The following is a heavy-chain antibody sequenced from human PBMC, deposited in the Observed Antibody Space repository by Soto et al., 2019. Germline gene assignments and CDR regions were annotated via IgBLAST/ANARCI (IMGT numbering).Heavy chain of an antibody. D-gene: IGHD4-17*01. J-gene: IGHJ4*02. CDR2: IRSKANSYAT. Sequence: EVQLVESGGGLVQPGGSLKLSCAVSGFTFSGSAMHWVRQASGKGLEWVGRIRSKANSYATAYAASVKGRFTIYRDDSKNTAYLQMNSLKTEDTAVYYCTRDYGDYVRDYWGQGTLVTVSS. CDR3: TRDYGDYVRDY. CDR1: GFTFSGSA. V-gene: IGHV3-73*01.